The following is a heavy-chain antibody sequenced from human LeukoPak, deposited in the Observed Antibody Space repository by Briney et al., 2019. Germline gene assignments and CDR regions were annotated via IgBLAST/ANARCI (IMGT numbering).Heavy chain of an antibody. Sequence: GGSLRLSCAASGFTFSSYGMHWVRQAPGKGLEWVAVISYAGSNKYYADSVKGRFTISRDNSKNTLYLQMNSLRAEDTAVYYCARVSGYDGGADYYYYGMDVWGQGTTVTVSS. V-gene: IGHV3-30*03. D-gene: IGHD5-12*01. CDR2: ISYAGSNK. CDR3: ARVSGYDGGADYYYYGMDV. CDR1: GFTFSSYG. J-gene: IGHJ6*02.